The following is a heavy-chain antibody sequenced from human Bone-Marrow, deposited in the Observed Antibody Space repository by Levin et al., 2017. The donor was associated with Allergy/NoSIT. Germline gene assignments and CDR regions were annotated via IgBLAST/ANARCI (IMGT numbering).Heavy chain of an antibody. CDR2: ISRSGDTI. CDR3: IKGVGGYAIAYLDH. D-gene: IGHD3-16*01. CDR1: GFAFDEYA. Sequence: PGGSLRLSCAASGFAFDEYALHWVRHVPGKGLEWVSGISRSGDTIVYADSVKGRFTISRDDAKKSLYLDMDSLRAEDTALYYCIKGVGGYAIAYLDHWGQGTRVTVSS. J-gene: IGHJ4*02. V-gene: IGHV3-9*01.